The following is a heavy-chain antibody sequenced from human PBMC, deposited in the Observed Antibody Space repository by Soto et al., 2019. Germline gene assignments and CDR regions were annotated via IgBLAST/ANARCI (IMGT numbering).Heavy chain of an antibody. CDR2: IKSKTDGGTT. J-gene: IGHJ4*02. CDR1: GFTFSNVW. Sequence: EVQLVESGGGLVKPGGSLRLSCAASGFTFSNVWMNWVRQAPGKGLEWVGRIKSKTDGGTTDYAAPVKGRFTISRDDSKYTLYLQMNRLKTADTAVYYCPPLALKYSSGWYEFSDWGQGTLVPVSS. D-gene: IGHD6-19*01. CDR3: PPLALKYSSGWYEFSD. V-gene: IGHV3-15*07.